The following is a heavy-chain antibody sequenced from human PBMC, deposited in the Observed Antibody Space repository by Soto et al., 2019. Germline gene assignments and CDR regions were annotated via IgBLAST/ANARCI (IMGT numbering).Heavy chain of an antibody. CDR3: AKNQGVELVPLATVDWFDP. J-gene: IGHJ5*02. CDR2: IYYVGST. Sequence: SETLSLTCSASGGPFISPQSYWGWIRQPPGKGLEWIGAIYYVGSTYHNPSLKSRATISVDTSKSQLSLKLVAVSAADTAVYHCAKNQGVELVPLATVDWFDPWGQGSVVTVSS. D-gene: IGHD1-26*01. V-gene: IGHV4-39*01. CDR1: GGPFISPQSY.